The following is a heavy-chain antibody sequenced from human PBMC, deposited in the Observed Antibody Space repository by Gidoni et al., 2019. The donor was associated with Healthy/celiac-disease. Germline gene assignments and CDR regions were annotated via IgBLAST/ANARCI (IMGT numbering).Heavy chain of an antibody. CDR1: GGSISSYY. J-gene: IGHJ4*02. CDR3: ARDDYYDSSAVD. V-gene: IGHV4-59*01. Sequence: QVQLQESGPGLVKPSETLSLTCTVSGGSISSYYWSWIRQPPGKGLEWIGYIYYSGSTNYNPSLKSRVTISVDTSKNQFSLKLSSVTAADTAVYYCARDDYYDSSAVDWGQGTLVTVSS. D-gene: IGHD3-22*01. CDR2: IYYSGST.